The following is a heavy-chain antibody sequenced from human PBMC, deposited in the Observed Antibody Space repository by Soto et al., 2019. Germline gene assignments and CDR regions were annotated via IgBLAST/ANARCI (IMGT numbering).Heavy chain of an antibody. D-gene: IGHD2-15*01. J-gene: IGHJ6*03. Sequence: QVQLVQSGAEVKKPGASVKVSCKASGYTFTSYAMHWVRQDPGQRLEWMGWINAGNGNTKYSQKFQGRVTITRDTSASTAYMELSSLRSEDTAVYYCARDWSDCSGGSCYSVGYYYMDVWGKGTTVTVSS. CDR3: ARDWSDCSGGSCYSVGYYYMDV. CDR1: GYTFTSYA. V-gene: IGHV1-3*01. CDR2: INAGNGNT.